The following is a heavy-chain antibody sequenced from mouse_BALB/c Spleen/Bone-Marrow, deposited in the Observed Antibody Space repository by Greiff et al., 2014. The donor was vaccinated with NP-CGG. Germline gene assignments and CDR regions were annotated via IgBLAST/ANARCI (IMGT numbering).Heavy chain of an antibody. V-gene: IGHV14-3*02. Sequence: VQLQQSGAELVKPGASVKLPCTTSGFNIKDTYMHWVKLRPEQGLEWIGRIVPANGNTKYAPKFQGKATITADTSSNTAYLQLSSLTSEDTAVYFCASYDYGYYFDYWGQGTTLTVSS. CDR3: ASYDYGYYFDY. J-gene: IGHJ2*01. CDR1: GFNIKDTY. D-gene: IGHD2-4*01. CDR2: IVPANGNT.